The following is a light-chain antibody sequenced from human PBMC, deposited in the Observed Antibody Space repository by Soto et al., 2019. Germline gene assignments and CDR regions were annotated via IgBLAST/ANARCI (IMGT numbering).Light chain of an antibody. CDR1: SSDVGGYNY. Sequence: QSALTQPRSVPGSPGQSVTISCTGTSSDVGGYNYVSWYQQHPGKAPKLMIYDVSKRPSGVPDRFSGSKSGNTASLTISGLQAEYEADYYCCSYAGSYTVVFGGGTKLTVL. CDR3: CSYAGSYTVV. J-gene: IGLJ2*01. CDR2: DVS. V-gene: IGLV2-11*01.